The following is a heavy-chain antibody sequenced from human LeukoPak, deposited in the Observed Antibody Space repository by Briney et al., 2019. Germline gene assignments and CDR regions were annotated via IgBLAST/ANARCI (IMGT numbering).Heavy chain of an antibody. Sequence: GGSLRLSCAASGFTFSSYPMSWVRQAPGKGLQWLGRIRSGGAREYAAPAQGRFTISRDDSRNTVYLEMNNLDTDDTAVYFCAVDTPVIDAQIDYWGQGTLVTVSS. CDR3: AVDTPVIDAQIDY. D-gene: IGHD3-16*02. V-gene: IGHV3-15*01. J-gene: IGHJ4*02. CDR1: GFTFSSYP. CDR2: IRSGGAR.